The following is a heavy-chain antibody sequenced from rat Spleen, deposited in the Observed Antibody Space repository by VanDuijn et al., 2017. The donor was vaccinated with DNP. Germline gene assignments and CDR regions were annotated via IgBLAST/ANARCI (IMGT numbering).Heavy chain of an antibody. CDR3: TRATGFDY. V-gene: IGHV5S23*01. CDR1: GFTFSDYA. Sequence: EVQLVESGGGLVQPGRSLKLSCAASGFTFSDYAMAWVRQAPKKGLEWVASISTNGGNSVYRDSVKGRFTISRDNAKSTLYLQMNSLRSEDTATYYCTRATGFDYWGQGVMVTVSS. J-gene: IGHJ2*01. D-gene: IGHD4-2*01. CDR2: ISTNGGNS.